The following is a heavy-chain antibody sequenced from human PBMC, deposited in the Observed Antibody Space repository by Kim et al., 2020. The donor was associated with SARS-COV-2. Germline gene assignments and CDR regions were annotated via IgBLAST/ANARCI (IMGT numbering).Heavy chain of an antibody. Sequence: SETLSLTCSVSGGSISSNGFYWDWIRQPPGKGLEWIGNIYYSGNTYYTPSLRSRVTISLDTSRNQFSLRLSSVTAADTAVYYCARHPARNDGFDPWGQGT. CDR2: IYYSGNT. J-gene: IGHJ5*01. CDR1: GGSISSNGFY. V-gene: IGHV4-39*01. D-gene: IGHD1-1*01. CDR3: ARHPARNDGFDP.